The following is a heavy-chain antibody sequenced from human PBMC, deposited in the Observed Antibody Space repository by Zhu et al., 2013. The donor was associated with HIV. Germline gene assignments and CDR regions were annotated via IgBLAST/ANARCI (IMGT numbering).Heavy chain of an antibody. D-gene: IGHD1-1*01. V-gene: IGHV1-69*01. J-gene: IGHJ6*02. CDR3: ARTTQQFEFYYGLDV. CDR1: GGTFSSYA. Sequence: QVQLVQSGAEMRKPGSSVRVSCTASGGTFSSYAINWVRQAPGQGLEWVGGIIPIFDSPNYAQKFQGRVTITADESTSTAYMELSSLRSGDTAVYYCARTTQQFEFYYGLDVWGQGTTVTVSS. CDR2: IIPIFDSP.